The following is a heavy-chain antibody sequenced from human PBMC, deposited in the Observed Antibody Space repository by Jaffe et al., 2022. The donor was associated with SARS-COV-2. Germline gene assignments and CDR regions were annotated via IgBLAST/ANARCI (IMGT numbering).Heavy chain of an antibody. D-gene: IGHD3-22*01. CDR1: GYTFTSYY. CDR3: ARVVRGYPSVGAFDI. Sequence: QVQLVQSGAEVKKPGASVKVSCKASGYTFTSYYMHWVRQAPGQGLEWMGIINPSGGSTSYAQKFQGRVTMTRDTSTSTVYMELSSLRSEDTAVYYCARVVRGYPSVGAFDIWGQGTMVTVSS. J-gene: IGHJ3*02. CDR2: INPSGGST. V-gene: IGHV1-46*01.